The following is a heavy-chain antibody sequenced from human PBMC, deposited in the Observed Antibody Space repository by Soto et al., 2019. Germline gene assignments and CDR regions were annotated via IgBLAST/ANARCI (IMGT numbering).Heavy chain of an antibody. CDR2: ISYDGSTK. CDR1: GFTFSAYA. J-gene: IGHJ5*02. Sequence: LRLSCAASGFTFSAYAMHWVRQAPGKGLEWLAVISYDGSTKFYADTVKSRFTISRGNSKNTLYLQMNSLRAEDSGIYYCARDGGECSRTSCYNEIPPAWFGPWGQGALVTVSS. V-gene: IGHV3-30-3*01. CDR3: ARDGGECSRTSCYNEIPPAWFGP. D-gene: IGHD2-2*02.